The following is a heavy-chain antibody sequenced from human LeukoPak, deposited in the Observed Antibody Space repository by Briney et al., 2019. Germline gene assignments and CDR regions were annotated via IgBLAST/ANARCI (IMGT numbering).Heavy chain of an antibody. D-gene: IGHD3-10*01. V-gene: IGHV3-15*01. CDR3: TTTGGYYGSGGLDAFDI. CDR1: GFTFSNAW. J-gene: IGHJ3*02. Sequence: GGSLRLSCAASGFTFSNAWMSWVRQAPGKGLEWVGRIKSKTDGGTTDYAAPVKGRFTISRDDSKNTLYLQMNSLKAEDTAVYYCTTTGGYYGSGGLDAFDIWGQGIMVTVSS. CDR2: IKSKTDGGTT.